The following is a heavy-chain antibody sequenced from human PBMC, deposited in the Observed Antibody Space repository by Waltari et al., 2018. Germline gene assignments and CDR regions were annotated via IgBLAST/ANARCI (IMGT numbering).Heavy chain of an antibody. CDR2: INPNSGGT. Sequence: QVQLVQSGAEVKKPGASVKVSCKASGYTFTGYYMHWVRQAPGQGLEWMGRINPNSGGTKDAQKCQGRVTMTRETSIRTADMELSRLRADDTAVYYCARPDAVGELNYWGQGTLVTVSS. CDR1: GYTFTGYY. J-gene: IGHJ4*02. D-gene: IGHD3-10*01. CDR3: ARPDAVGELNY. V-gene: IGHV1-2*06.